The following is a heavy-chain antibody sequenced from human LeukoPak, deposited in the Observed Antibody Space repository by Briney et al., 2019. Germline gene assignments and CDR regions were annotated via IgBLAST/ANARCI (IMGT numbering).Heavy chain of an antibody. CDR1: GFTFSSYA. D-gene: IGHD3-22*01. V-gene: IGHV4-30-4*08. CDR3: ARPYYYDSRIDP. CDR2: MYYSGST. J-gene: IGHJ5*02. Sequence: LRLSCAASGFTFSSYAMSWIRQPPGKGLEWIACMYYSGSTYYNPSLKSRVTMSADTSKNQLSLKLSSVTAADTAVYYCARPYYYDSRIDPWGQGILVTVSS.